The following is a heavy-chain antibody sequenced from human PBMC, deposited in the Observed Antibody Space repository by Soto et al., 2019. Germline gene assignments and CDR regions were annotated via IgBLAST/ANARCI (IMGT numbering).Heavy chain of an antibody. CDR3: ARDKITGLFDY. CDR1: GGSFSGYY. D-gene: IGHD2-8*02. J-gene: IGHJ4*02. V-gene: IGHV4-34*01. Sequence: PSETLSLTCAVYGGSFSGYYWTWIRQPPGTGLEWIGEINHSGSTNHNPSLKSRVTISVDTSKNQFSLELTSVTAADTAVYYCARDKITGLFDYWGQGTLVTVSS. CDR2: INHSGST.